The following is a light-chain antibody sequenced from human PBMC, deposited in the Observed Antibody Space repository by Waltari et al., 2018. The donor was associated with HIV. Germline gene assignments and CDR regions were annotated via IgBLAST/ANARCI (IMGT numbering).Light chain of an antibody. CDR1: NIGNKR. Sequence: SYVLTQPPSVSVAPGQPAKITCGENNIGNKRLHWYQQKAGQAPVLVVYDDGDRPSGIPERFSGSNSGNTATLTINRVEAGDEADYYCQIWNDNTDHPDAVFGGGSKLTVL. CDR2: DDG. J-gene: IGLJ2*01. V-gene: IGLV3-21*02. CDR3: QIWNDNTDHPDAV.